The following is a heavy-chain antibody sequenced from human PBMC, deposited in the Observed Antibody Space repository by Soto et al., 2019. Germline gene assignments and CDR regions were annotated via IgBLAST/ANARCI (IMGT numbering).Heavy chain of an antibody. Sequence: SVKVSCKASGGTFSSYAISWVRQAPGQGLEWMGGIIPIFGTANYAQKFQGRVTITADESTSTAYMELSSLRSEDTAVYYCAREVVVITTSWFDPWGQGTLVTVSS. CDR1: GGTFSSYA. J-gene: IGHJ5*02. V-gene: IGHV1-69*13. CDR3: AREVVVITTSWFDP. CDR2: IIPIFGTA. D-gene: IGHD3-22*01.